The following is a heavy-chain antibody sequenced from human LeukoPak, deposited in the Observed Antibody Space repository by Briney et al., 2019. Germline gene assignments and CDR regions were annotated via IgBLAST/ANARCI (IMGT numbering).Heavy chain of an antibody. CDR3: ALGKNFGYHYFDF. V-gene: IGHV3-30*02. CDR2: IRFDGSEK. Sequence: GGSLRLSCVASGFSFSTYGMHWVRRAPGKGLEWMTFIRFDGSEKYYADSVKGRFTISRDYSKNTLFLQMSSLRPEDTAVYYCALGKNFGYHYFDFWGQGALVTVSS. CDR1: GFSFSTYG. J-gene: IGHJ4*02. D-gene: IGHD5-18*01.